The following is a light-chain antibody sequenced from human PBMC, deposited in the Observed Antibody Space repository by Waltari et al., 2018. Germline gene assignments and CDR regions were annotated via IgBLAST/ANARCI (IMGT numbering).Light chain of an antibody. V-gene: IGKV6D-21*02. CDR3: HQIASLPRT. CDR1: QSIGSR. J-gene: IGKJ1*01. CDR2: YAS. Sequence: EILLTQYPDFPSVTPEEKVTITCRASQSIGSRLHWFQQKPNQSPKLLIKYASHSISGVPSRFSGSGSGTDFTLTINSLEAEDAAVYYCHQIASLPRTFGPGTKVEIK.